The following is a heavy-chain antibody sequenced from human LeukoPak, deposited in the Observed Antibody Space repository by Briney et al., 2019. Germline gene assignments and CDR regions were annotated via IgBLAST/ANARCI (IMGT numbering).Heavy chain of an antibody. Sequence: GGSLRLSCAASGFTFSSYSMNWVRQAPGKGLEWVSSISSSSSYIYYADSVKGRFTISRDNSKNTLHLQMNSLRAEDTAVYYCAKWGYCSSTSCHRDAFDIWGQGTMVTVSS. D-gene: IGHD2-2*02. CDR2: ISSSSSYI. V-gene: IGHV3-21*04. CDR1: GFTFSSYS. J-gene: IGHJ3*02. CDR3: AKWGYCSSTSCHRDAFDI.